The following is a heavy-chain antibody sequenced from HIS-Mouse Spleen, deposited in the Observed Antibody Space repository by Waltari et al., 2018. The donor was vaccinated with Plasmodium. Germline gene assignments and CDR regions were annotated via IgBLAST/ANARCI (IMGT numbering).Heavy chain of an antibody. CDR1: GFTCSCYW. V-gene: IGHV3-7*01. CDR3: ASSWYWYFDL. Sequence: EVQLVESGGGLVQPGGSLRLACAASGFTCSCYWMDGVRQAPGKGLEWVANIKQDGSEKYYVDSVKGRFTISRDNAKNSLYLQMNSLRAEDTAVYYCASSWYWYFDLWGRGTLVTVSS. D-gene: IGHD6-13*01. CDR2: IKQDGSEK. J-gene: IGHJ2*01.